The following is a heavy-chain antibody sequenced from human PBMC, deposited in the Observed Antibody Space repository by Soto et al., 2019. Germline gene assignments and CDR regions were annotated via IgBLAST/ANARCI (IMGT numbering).Heavy chain of an antibody. CDR3: AHAARRYYYYGMDV. Sequence: GGSLRLSCAASGFTFSSYAMSWVRQAPGKGLEWVSAISGSGGSTYYADSVKDRFTISRDNSKNTLYLQMNSLRAEDTAVYYCAHAARRYYYYGMDVWGQGTTVTVSS. D-gene: IGHD6-6*01. CDR1: GFTFSSYA. V-gene: IGHV3-23*01. CDR2: ISGSGGST. J-gene: IGHJ6*02.